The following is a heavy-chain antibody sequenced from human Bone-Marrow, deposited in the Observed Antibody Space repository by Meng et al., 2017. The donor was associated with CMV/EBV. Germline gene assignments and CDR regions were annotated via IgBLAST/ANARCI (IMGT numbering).Heavy chain of an antibody. J-gene: IGHJ6*02. Sequence: ESLKISCAVYGGSFSGYYWSWIRQPPGKGLEWIGEINHSGSTYYNPSLKSRVTISVDTSKNQFSLKLSSVTAADTAVYYCARGPPRYIWGTYGMDVWGQGTTVTVSS. CDR3: ARGPPRYIWGTYGMDV. D-gene: IGHD3-16*01. CDR2: INHSGST. CDR1: GGSFSGYY. V-gene: IGHV4-34*01.